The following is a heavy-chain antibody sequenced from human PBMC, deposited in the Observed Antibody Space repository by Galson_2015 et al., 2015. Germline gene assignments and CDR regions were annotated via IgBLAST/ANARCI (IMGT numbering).Heavy chain of an antibody. Sequence: TLSLTCTVSGGSISSGGYYWSWIRQHPGKGLAWIGYIYYSGSTYYNPSLKSRVTISVDTSKNQFSLKLSSVTAADTAVYYCARVVVVIIPSAFDIWGQGTMVTVSS. CDR2: IYYSGST. J-gene: IGHJ3*02. CDR3: ARVVVVIIPSAFDI. V-gene: IGHV4-31*03. CDR1: GGSISSGGYY. D-gene: IGHD3-22*01.